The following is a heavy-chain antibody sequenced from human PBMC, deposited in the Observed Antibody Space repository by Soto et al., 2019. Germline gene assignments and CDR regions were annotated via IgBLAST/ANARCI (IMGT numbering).Heavy chain of an antibody. J-gene: IGHJ6*02. CDR1: GFTFSSYW. CDR2: INSDGSRT. Sequence: ELQLAESGGGLVQPGGSLRLSCAASGFTFSSYWMHWVRQAPGKGLVWVSRINSDGSRTDYADSVKGRFSISRDNAKNKLEMKMNKLKDEDTAVYYCERGGSGRDRDYGEMDDWGQGTTVTVSS. D-gene: IGHD1-26*01. CDR3: ERGGSGRDRDYGEMDD. V-gene: IGHV3-74*02.